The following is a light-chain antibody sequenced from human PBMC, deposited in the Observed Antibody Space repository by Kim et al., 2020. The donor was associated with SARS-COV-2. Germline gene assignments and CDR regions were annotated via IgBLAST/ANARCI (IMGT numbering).Light chain of an antibody. Sequence: SVSPGQTARITCSGDVLAKKYARWFQQKPGQAPVLVIYKASERPSGIPERFSGSSSGTTVTLTISGAQVEDEADYYCYSAADNTWVFGGGTQLTVL. CDR1: VLAKKY. CDR2: KAS. CDR3: YSAADNTWV. J-gene: IGLJ3*02. V-gene: IGLV3-27*01.